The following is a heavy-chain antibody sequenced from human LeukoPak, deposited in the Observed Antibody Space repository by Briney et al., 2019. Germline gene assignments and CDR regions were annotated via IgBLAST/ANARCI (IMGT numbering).Heavy chain of an antibody. D-gene: IGHD1-26*01. Sequence: SETLSLTCAVYGGSFSGYYWSWIRQPPGKGLEWIGEINHSGSTNYNPSLKSRVTISVDTSKNQFSLKLSSVTAADTAVYYCARTWDVAGFDYWGQGTLVTVSS. CDR1: GGSFSGYY. J-gene: IGHJ4*02. CDR3: ARTWDVAGFDY. CDR2: INHSGST. V-gene: IGHV4-34*01.